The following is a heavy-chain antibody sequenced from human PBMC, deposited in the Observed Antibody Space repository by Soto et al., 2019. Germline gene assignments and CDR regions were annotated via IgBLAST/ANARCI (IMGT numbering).Heavy chain of an antibody. CDR1: GFTFSSYG. J-gene: IGHJ4*02. CDR3: AKEWVYDSSGWSFDY. Sequence: QVQLVESGGGVVQPGRSLRLSCAASGFTFSSYGMHWVRQAPGKGLEWVAVVSDDGSNKYYADSVKGRFTISRDNSKNTLYLQMNRLRAEDTAVYYCAKEWVYDSSGWSFDYWGQGTLVPVSS. V-gene: IGHV3-30*18. D-gene: IGHD3-22*01. CDR2: VSDDGSNK.